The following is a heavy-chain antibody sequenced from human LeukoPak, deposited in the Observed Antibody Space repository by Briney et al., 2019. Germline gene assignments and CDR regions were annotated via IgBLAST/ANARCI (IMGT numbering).Heavy chain of an antibody. J-gene: IGHJ4*02. CDR2: ISGSGGST. Sequence: GGSLRLSCAASGFTFSSYAMSWVRQAPGKGLEWVSAISGSGGSTYYADSVKGRFTISRDSSKNTLYLQMNSLRAEDTAVYYCAKTRAVAGRANYFDYWGQGTLVTVSS. V-gene: IGHV3-23*01. D-gene: IGHD6-19*01. CDR1: GFTFSSYA. CDR3: AKTRAVAGRANYFDY.